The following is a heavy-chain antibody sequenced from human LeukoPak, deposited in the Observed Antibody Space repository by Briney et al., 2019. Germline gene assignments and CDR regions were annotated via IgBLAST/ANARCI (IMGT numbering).Heavy chain of an antibody. D-gene: IGHD6-19*01. Sequence: GGSLRLSCAASGFTFSNYWMSWVRQAPGKGLEWVANIKQDGSEKYYVDSVKGRFTISRDNAKNTLYLQMNNLRAEDTALYYCAKNQGQWLVPVDYWGQGTLVTVSS. V-gene: IGHV3-7*05. J-gene: IGHJ4*02. CDR2: IKQDGSEK. CDR3: AKNQGQWLVPVDY. CDR1: GFTFSNYW.